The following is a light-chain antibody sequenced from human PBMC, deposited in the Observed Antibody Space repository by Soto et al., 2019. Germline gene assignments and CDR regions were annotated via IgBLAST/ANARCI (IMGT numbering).Light chain of an antibody. CDR2: DAS. J-gene: IGKJ4*01. V-gene: IGKV3-11*01. Sequence: EIVLTQSPATLSLSPGERATLSCGASRSVSSYLARYQQKPGQAPRLLIYDASYRATGIPARFSGSGSGTDFTLTINSLAPKDFAVYCCPHPNRRLPRLTFGGETNEHIK. CDR1: RSVSSY. CDR3: PHPNRRLPRLT.